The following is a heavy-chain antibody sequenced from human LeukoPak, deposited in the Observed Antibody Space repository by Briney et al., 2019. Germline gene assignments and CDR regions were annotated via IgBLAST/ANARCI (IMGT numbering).Heavy chain of an antibody. CDR1: GGSISSYY. CDR3: AREYCSSTSCYFDY. J-gene: IGHJ4*02. V-gene: IGHV4-59*13. Sequence: SETLCLTCTVSGGSISSYYWSWIRQSPGKGLEWIGYIYYSGSTNYNPSLKSRVTISVATSKNQFSLKLSSVTAADTAVYYCAREYCSSTSCYFDYWGQGTLVTVSS. D-gene: IGHD2-2*01. CDR2: IYYSGST.